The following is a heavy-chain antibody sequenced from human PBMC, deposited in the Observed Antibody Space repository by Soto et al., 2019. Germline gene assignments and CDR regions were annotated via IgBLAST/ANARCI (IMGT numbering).Heavy chain of an antibody. CDR2: RIPIFGTA. J-gene: IGHJ4*02. V-gene: IGHV1-69*12. D-gene: IGHD2-15*01. CDR1: GGTFSSYA. CDR3: ARESRYCSGGSCYFLPGIDY. Sequence: QVQLVQSGAEVKKPGSSVKVSCKACGGTFSSYAISWVRQAPGQGLEWMGGRIPIFGTANYAQKFQGRVTITADESTSTAYMELISLRSEDTAVYYCARESRYCSGGSCYFLPGIDYWGQGTLVTLSS.